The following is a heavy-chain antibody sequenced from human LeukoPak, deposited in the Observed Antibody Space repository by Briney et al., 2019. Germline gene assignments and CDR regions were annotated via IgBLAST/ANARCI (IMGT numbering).Heavy chain of an antibody. J-gene: IGHJ4*02. V-gene: IGHV3-74*01. D-gene: IGHD3-10*01. CDR1: GFTFSSYW. Sequence: GGSLRLSCAASGFTFSSYWMHWVRQAPGKGLVWVSRINSDGSSTSYADSVKGRFTISRDNAKNTLYLQMNSLRAEDTAVYYCASIPAREGSREAWFGGYWGQGTLVTASS. CDR3: ASIPAREGSREAWFGGY. CDR2: INSDGSST.